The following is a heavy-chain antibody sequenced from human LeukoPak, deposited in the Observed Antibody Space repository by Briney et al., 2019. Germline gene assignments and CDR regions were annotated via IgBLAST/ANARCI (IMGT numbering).Heavy chain of an antibody. CDR3: ARDSRVVYYGGDNPSCFDY. Sequence: SETLSLTCTVSGGSISSSSYYWGWLRQPPGKGLGWVGSIYYSGSTYYNPSLRSRATISLDKSTNQFSLKLSSVTAADTAVYYCARDSRVVYYGGDNPSCFDYRGQGTLVSVSS. CDR2: IYYSGST. D-gene: IGHD4-23*01. CDR1: GGSISSSSYY. J-gene: IGHJ4*02. V-gene: IGHV4-39*07.